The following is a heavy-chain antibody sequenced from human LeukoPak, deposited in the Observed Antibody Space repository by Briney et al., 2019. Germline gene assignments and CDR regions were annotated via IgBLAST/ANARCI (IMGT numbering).Heavy chain of an antibody. V-gene: IGHV4-39*01. Sequence: KSSETLSLTCTVSGGSFSSSSYYWGWIRQPPGKGLERIGSFFYSGSTYYNPSLKSRVTISVATSKNQFSLKLSSVTAADTAVYYCARTPAVVMYNWFDSWGQGTLVTVSS. D-gene: IGHD4-23*01. CDR3: ARTPAVVMYNWFDS. CDR2: FFYSGST. CDR1: GGSFSSSSYY. J-gene: IGHJ5*01.